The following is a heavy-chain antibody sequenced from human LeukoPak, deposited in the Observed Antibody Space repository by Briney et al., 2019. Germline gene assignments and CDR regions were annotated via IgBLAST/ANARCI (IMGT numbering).Heavy chain of an antibody. CDR1: GFNFGEYA. D-gene: IGHD5-24*01. J-gene: IGHJ4*02. CDR2: IRGRPYGGTI. CDR3: FKYSASRDDY. Sequence: GRSLRLSCTGSGFNFGEYAMGWARQAPGKGLEWLSFIRGRPYGGTIEYAASLKGRFTISRDDSKSIAYLDMNSLKIEDSAVYYCFKYSASRDDYWGQGTLVTVSS. V-gene: IGHV3-49*04.